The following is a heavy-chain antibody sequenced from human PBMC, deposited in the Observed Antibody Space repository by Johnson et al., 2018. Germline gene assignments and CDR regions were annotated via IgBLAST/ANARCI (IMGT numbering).Heavy chain of an antibody. V-gene: IGHV3-33*01. D-gene: IGHD1-26*01. CDR1: GFTFSSYG. Sequence: QVQLVESGGGVVQPGRSLRLSCAASGFTFSSYGMHWVRQAPGKGLEWVAVIWYDGSNKYYADSVKGRFTISRDNSKNTLYLQMNSLRAEDTAVYYCARGEDEYYYYMDVWGKGTTVTVSS. CDR3: ARGEDEYYYYMDV. J-gene: IGHJ6*03. CDR2: IWYDGSNK.